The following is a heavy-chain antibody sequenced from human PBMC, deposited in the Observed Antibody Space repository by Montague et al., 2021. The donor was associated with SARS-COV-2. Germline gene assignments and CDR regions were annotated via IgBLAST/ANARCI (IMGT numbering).Heavy chain of an antibody. CDR3: ARWDPQTLTLIGLRGKSASDY. V-gene: IGHV4-34*01. CDR1: GGSFSGYY. J-gene: IGHJ4*02. Sequence: SETLSLTPAVYGGSFSGYYWTWIRQSPGKGLEWIAEINHSGTTNXNFNPSLRSRVTISVGTSKSQFSLKLSSVTAADTGVYYCARWDPQTLTLIGLRGKSASDYWGQGTLVTVSS. D-gene: IGHD4-23*01. CDR2: INHSGTT.